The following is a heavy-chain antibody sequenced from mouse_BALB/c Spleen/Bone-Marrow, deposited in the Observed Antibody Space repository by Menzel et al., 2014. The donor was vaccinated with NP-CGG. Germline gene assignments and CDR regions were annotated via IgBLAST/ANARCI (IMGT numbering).Heavy chain of an antibody. CDR1: GFNIKDTH. V-gene: IGHV14-3*02. CDR3: AGDGAY. D-gene: IGHD3-3*01. CDR2: IDPANGNT. Sequence: VQLQQSGAELVKPGASVKLSCTPSGFNIKDTHMHWVKQRPEQGLEWIGRIDPANGNTKYDPNFQGKATITADTSSNTAYLQLSSLTSEDTAVYYCAGDGAYWGQGTLVTVSA. J-gene: IGHJ3*01.